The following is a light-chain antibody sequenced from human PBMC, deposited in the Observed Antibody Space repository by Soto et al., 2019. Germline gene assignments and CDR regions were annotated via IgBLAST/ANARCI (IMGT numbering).Light chain of an antibody. CDR3: GTWDHSLGEVV. J-gene: IGLJ2*01. Sequence: QSVWTQPPSVSAAPGQTVTITCSGTYSNIGNNLVSWYQQLPGTAPRLLLYVNNKRPSGISDRFSGSKPGTSATLDITGLQTGDEADYYCGTWDHSLGEVVFGGGTKLTVL. V-gene: IGLV1-51*01. CDR1: YSNIGNNL. CDR2: VNN.